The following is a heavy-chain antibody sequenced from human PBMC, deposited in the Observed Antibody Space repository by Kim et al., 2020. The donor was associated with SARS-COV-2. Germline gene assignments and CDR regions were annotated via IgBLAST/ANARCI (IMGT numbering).Heavy chain of an antibody. D-gene: IGHD1-26*01. V-gene: IGHV3-30*02. J-gene: IGHJ4*02. CDR3: AKEVGAMC. Sequence: GSNKYYADSVKGRFTISRDNSKNTLYLQLNSLRAEDTGVYYCAKEVGAMCWGQGTLVTVSS. CDR2: GSNK.